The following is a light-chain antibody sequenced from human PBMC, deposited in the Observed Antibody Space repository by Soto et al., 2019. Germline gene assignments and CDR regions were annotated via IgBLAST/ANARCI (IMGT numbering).Light chain of an antibody. CDR3: KRYGSSRT. V-gene: IGKV3-20*01. CDR1: QSLVNTY. J-gene: IGKJ1*01. CDR2: DAC. Sequence: EVVLTQSPASRPLCAGDRATLSCRASQSLVNTYVACYQQKAGQAPRLLIFDACTWATGMPDRFSVSGSGTDFTVSISRLESEDFAVYYCKRYGSSRTFGYGTKVDIK.